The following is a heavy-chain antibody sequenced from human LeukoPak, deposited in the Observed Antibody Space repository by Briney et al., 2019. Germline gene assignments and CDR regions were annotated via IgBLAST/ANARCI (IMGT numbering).Heavy chain of an antibody. Sequence: ASVKVSCRASGYTFTSYGISWVRQAPGQGFEWMGWISAYNGNTNYAQKLQGRVTMTTDTSTSTAYMELRSLRSDDTAVYYCARGAPSWYQLPRFDPWGQGTLVTVSS. CDR3: ARGAPSWYQLPRFDP. V-gene: IGHV1-18*01. J-gene: IGHJ5*02. D-gene: IGHD2-2*01. CDR1: GYTFTSYG. CDR2: ISAYNGNT.